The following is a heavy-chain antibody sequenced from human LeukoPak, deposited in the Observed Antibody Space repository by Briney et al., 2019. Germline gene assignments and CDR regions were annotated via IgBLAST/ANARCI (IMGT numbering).Heavy chain of an antibody. V-gene: IGHV3-30*16. J-gene: IGHJ4*02. CDR1: GFIFPDYT. Sequence: RGSLRLSCAASGFIFPDYTLHWARQAPGKGLEWVSVISYDGSNKYYADPVKGRFTISRDNSKNTLYLQMDSLRTEDAAVYHCGRYDSWGPGTLVIVSS. CDR2: ISYDGSNK. CDR3: GRYDS.